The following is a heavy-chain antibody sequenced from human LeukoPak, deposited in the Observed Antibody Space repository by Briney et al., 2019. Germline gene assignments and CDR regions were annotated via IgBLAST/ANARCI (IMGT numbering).Heavy chain of an antibody. CDR2: IKSKTDGETT. CDR3: TTDPGYYYDSSGLGGG. D-gene: IGHD3-22*01. V-gene: IGHV3-15*01. CDR1: GFTFSNAW. J-gene: IGHJ4*02. Sequence: PGGSLRLSCAASGFTFSNAWMSWVRQAPGKGLEWVGRIKSKTDGETTDYAAPVKGRFTISRDDSKNTLYLQMNSLKTEDTAVYYCTTDPGYYYDSSGLGGGWGQGTLVTVSS.